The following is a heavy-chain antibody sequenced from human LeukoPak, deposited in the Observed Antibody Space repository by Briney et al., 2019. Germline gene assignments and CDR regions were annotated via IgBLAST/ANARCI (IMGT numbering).Heavy chain of an antibody. V-gene: IGHV1-2*02. CDR3: ARYEARGVCFDY. J-gene: IGHJ4*02. CDR2: INPNSGGT. Sequence: ASVKVPCKASGYTFTDYYLHWVRQAPGQGLEWMGWINPNSGGTNYAQNFQGRVTMTRDTSINTAYMELSRVRSDDTAAYYCARYEARGVCFDYWGQGTLVTVSS. D-gene: IGHD3-10*01. CDR1: GYTFTDYY.